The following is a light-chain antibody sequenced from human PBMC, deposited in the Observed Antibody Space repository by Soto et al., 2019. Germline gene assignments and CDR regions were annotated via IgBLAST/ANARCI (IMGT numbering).Light chain of an antibody. CDR2: KAS. J-gene: IGKJ1*01. Sequence: DIGMAQSPSTLSSSVGDIFTITFRSSQGISSWLAWYQQKPGKAPKLLIYKASSLESGVPSRFSGSGSGTEFTLTISSLQPDDFATYYCQQYNSYWTFGQGTKVDIK. V-gene: IGKV1-5*03. CDR1: QGISSW. CDR3: QQYNSYWT.